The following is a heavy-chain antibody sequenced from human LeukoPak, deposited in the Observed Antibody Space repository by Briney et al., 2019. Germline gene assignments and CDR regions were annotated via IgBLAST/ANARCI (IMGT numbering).Heavy chain of an antibody. D-gene: IGHD3-16*02. CDR3: ARSPYDYVWGSYRSDAFDI. J-gene: IGHJ3*02. V-gene: IGHV4-34*01. Sequence: PSETLSLTCAVYGGSFGGYYWSWIRQPPGKGLEWIGEINHSGSTNYNPSLKSRVTISVDTSKNQFSLKLSSVTAADTAVYYCARSPYDYVWGSYRSDAFDIWGQGTMVTVSS. CDR2: INHSGST. CDR1: GGSFGGYY.